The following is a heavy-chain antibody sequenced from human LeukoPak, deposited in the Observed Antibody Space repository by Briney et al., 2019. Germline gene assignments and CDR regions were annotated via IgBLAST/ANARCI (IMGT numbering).Heavy chain of an antibody. J-gene: IGHJ5*02. CDR2: INPNSGGT. CDR3: ARHLGIYDSSGYYWFDP. Sequence: ASVKVSCKASGYTFTGCYMHWVRQAPGQGLERMGWINPNSGGTNYAQKFQGRVTMTRDTSISTAYMELSRLRSDDTAVYYCARHLGIYDSSGYYWFDPWGQGTLVTVSS. CDR1: GYTFTGCY. D-gene: IGHD3-22*01. V-gene: IGHV1-2*02.